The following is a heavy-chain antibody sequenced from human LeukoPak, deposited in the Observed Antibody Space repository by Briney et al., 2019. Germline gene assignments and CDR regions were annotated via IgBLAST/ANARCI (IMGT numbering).Heavy chain of an antibody. D-gene: IGHD1-26*01. CDR1: GFTFSSYS. CDR2: IYSGGST. Sequence: GGSLRLSCAASGFTFSSYSMNWVRQAPGKGLEWVSVIYSGGSTYYADSVKGRFTISRDNSKNTLYLQMNSLRAEDTAVYYCARGTELLLVYWGQGTLVTVSS. J-gene: IGHJ4*02. V-gene: IGHV3-53*01. CDR3: ARGTELLLVY.